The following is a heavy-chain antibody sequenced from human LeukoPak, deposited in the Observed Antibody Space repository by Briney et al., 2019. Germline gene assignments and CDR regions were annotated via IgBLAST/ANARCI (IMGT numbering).Heavy chain of an antibody. D-gene: IGHD1-7*01. CDR1: GYTFTGYY. Sequence: GASVKVSCKASGYTFTGYYMHWVRQAPGQGLDWMGWINPNSGGTNYAQKFQGRVTMTRDTSISTAYMELSRLRSDDTAVYYCARVGTGTTNYYYYYMDVWGKGTTVTVSS. V-gene: IGHV1-2*02. CDR3: ARVGTGTTNYYYYYMDV. J-gene: IGHJ6*03. CDR2: INPNSGGT.